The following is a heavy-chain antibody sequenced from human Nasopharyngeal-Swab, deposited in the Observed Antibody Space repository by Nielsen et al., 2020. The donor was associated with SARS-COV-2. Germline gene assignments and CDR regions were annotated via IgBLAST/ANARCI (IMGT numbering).Heavy chain of an antibody. J-gene: IGHJ5*02. Sequence: ETLSLTCAASGFTFSSYSMNWVRQAPGKGLEWVSYISSSSSTIYYADSVKGRFTISRDNAKNSLYLQMNSLRDEDTAVYYCARDGYGPGWFDPWGQGTLVTVSS. CDR3: ARDGYGPGWFDP. D-gene: IGHD5-18*01. CDR2: ISSSSSTI. V-gene: IGHV3-48*02. CDR1: GFTFSSYS.